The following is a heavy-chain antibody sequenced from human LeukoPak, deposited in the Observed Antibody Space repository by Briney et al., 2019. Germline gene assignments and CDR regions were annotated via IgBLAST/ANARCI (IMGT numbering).Heavy chain of an antibody. Sequence: GGSLRLSCAASGFTFSSYAMSWVRQAPGKGLEWVANIKQDGSEGHYVDSVKGRFTISRDNAKNSLYLQMNSLRAEDTAAYYCARDGSELHYWGQGTRVTVSS. V-gene: IGHV3-7*01. CDR1: GFTFSSYA. D-gene: IGHD1-7*01. J-gene: IGHJ4*02. CDR3: ARDGSELHY. CDR2: IKQDGSEG.